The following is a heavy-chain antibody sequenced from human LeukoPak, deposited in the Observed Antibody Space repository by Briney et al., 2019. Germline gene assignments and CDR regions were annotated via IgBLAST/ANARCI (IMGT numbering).Heavy chain of an antibody. CDR1: GFTRSSYS. V-gene: IGHV3-21*01. Sequence: GGSLRLSSAASGFTRSSYSMNWVRQAPGHGLEWVSSISYSSGYIYYADSVKGRFTTSRDNAKNSLYLQINSLRAEDTAVYYCARGGSRITGTTDYWGQGTLVTVSS. D-gene: IGHD1-7*01. J-gene: IGHJ4*02. CDR3: ARGGSRITGTTDY. CDR2: ISYSSGYI.